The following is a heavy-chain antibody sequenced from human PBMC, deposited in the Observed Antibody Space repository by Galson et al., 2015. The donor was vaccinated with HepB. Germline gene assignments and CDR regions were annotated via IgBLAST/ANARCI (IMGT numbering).Heavy chain of an antibody. V-gene: IGHV3-30*02. CDR3: AKDVSGNSGA. Sequence: SLRLSCAASGFTFSCYGMHWVRQAPGKGLEWVSFIQYDESSKTYADSVKGRFTISRDNSKNTLFLQMNSLRAEDTALYYCAKDVSGNSGAWGQGTLVTVSS. CDR1: GFTFSCYG. D-gene: IGHD4-23*01. J-gene: IGHJ5*02. CDR2: IQYDESSK.